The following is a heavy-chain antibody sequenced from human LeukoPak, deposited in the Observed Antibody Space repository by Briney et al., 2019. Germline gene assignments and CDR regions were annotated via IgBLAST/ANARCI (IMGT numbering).Heavy chain of an antibody. Sequence: GGSLRLSCAASGFTFSSYNMNWVRQAPGKGLEWVSSISSGGGYIYYADSLEGRFTISRDNAKNSLYLQMNSLRAEDTAVYYCTKDSQDYGDYHDAFDIWGQGTLVTVSS. CDR3: TKDSQDYGDYHDAFDI. J-gene: IGHJ3*02. V-gene: IGHV3-21*01. CDR1: GFTFSSYN. D-gene: IGHD4-17*01. CDR2: ISSGGGYI.